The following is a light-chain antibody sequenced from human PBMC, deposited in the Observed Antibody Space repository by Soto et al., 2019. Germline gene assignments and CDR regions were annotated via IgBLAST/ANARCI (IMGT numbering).Light chain of an antibody. V-gene: IGLV3-21*02. CDR1: NIGSRS. J-gene: IGLJ2*01. CDR2: DDT. CDR3: QVWDSGIDQVV. Sequence: SYELTQPPPRSVAPGQTARIACGGNNIGSRSVHWYQQRPGQAPVLVLYDDTDRPSAIPERFSGSNSGNTATLTISGVEAGDEADYYCQVWDSGIDQVVFGGGTQLTVL.